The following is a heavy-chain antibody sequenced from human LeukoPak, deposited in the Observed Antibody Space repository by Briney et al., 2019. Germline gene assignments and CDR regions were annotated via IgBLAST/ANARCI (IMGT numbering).Heavy chain of an antibody. J-gene: IGHJ4*02. D-gene: IGHD6-25*01. CDR3: ARYLSSGNDY. CDR2: IYYTGRT. Sequence: SETLSLTCTVSGGSISPYYWSWIRQPPGRGLEWIAYIYYTGRTSSNPSLKSRLTTSIDTSNNQFTLQLSSVTAAGTAVYYCARYLSSGNDYWGQGSLVTVSS. CDR1: GGSISPYY. V-gene: IGHV4-59*08.